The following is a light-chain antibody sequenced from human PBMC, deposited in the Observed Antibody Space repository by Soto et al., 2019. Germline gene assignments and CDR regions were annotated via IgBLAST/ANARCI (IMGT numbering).Light chain of an antibody. CDR1: QSFTSNY. Sequence: EIVLTQSPGTLSLSPGERATLSCRASQSFTSNYLAWYQQKPGQAPRLLIYGASSRATGIPDRFSGSGSVTDFTLTISRLEPEDFAMYYCQQYGSSRTFGQGTKVEIK. J-gene: IGKJ1*01. V-gene: IGKV3-20*01. CDR3: QQYGSSRT. CDR2: GAS.